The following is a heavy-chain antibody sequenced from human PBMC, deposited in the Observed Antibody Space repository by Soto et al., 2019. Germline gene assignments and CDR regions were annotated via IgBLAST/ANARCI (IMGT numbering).Heavy chain of an antibody. CDR3: ARDPAFSSYSYYYDSSGYYDPKLDY. J-gene: IGHJ4*02. CDR1: GYTFTSYG. Sequence: GASVKVSCKASGYTFTSYGISWVRQAPGQGLEWMGWISAYNGNTNYAQKLQGRVTMTTDTSTSTAYMELRSLRSDDTAVYYCARDPAFSSYSYYYDSSGYYDPKLDYWDQGTLVTVSS. V-gene: IGHV1-18*01. D-gene: IGHD3-22*01. CDR2: ISAYNGNT.